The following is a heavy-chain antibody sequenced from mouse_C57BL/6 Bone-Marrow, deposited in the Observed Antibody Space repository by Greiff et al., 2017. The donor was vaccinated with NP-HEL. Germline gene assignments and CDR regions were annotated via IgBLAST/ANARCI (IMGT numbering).Heavy chain of an antibody. CDR3: ARQGDLLLRYEAMDY. J-gene: IGHJ4*01. CDR2: ISNLAYSI. Sequence: DVMLVESGGGLVQPGGSLKLSCAASGFTFSDYGMAWVRQAPRKGPEWVAFISNLAYSIYYADTVTGRFTISRENAKNTLYLEMSSLRSEDTAMYYCARQGDLLLRYEAMDYWGQGTSVTVSS. CDR1: GFTFSDYG. V-gene: IGHV5-15*01. D-gene: IGHD1-1*01.